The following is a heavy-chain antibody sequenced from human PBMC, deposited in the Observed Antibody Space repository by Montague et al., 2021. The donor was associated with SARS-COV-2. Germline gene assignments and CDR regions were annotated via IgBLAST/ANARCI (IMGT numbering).Heavy chain of an antibody. CDR2: INHSGST. Sequence: SETLSLTCAVYGGSFSGYSWSWIRQPPGKGLEWIGEINHSGSTNYNPSLKSRVTISVDTSKNQFSLRLSSVTAADPAVYYCARRSRAVTAIWALRTSLTSWFDPWGQGTLVTVSS. J-gene: IGHJ5*02. D-gene: IGHD2-21*02. CDR1: GGSFSGYS. V-gene: IGHV4-34*01. CDR3: ARRSRAVTAIWALRTSLTSWFDP.